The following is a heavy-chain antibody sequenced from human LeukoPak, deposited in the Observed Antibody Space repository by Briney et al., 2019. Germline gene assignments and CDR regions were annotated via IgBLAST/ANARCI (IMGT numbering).Heavy chain of an antibody. CDR3: GTSIAAAFDY. Sequence: SETLSLTCTVSGGSISSSSYYWGWIRQPPGKGLEWIGEINHSGSTNYNPSLKSRVTISVDTSKNQFSLKLNSVTAADTAVYYCGTSIAAAFDYWGQGTLVTVSS. V-gene: IGHV4-39*07. CDR2: INHSGST. J-gene: IGHJ4*02. D-gene: IGHD6-13*01. CDR1: GGSISSSSYY.